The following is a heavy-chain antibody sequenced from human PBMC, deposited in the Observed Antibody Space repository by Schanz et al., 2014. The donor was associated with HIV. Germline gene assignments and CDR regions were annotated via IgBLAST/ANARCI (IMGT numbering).Heavy chain of an antibody. CDR3: ANEEVPNDY. V-gene: IGHV3-23*01. CDR1: GLTFGSYA. Sequence: EVQLLESGGGLVQPGGSLRLSCAASGLTFGSYAMSWVRQAPGKGLEWVSAIGWDSGRIGYADSVKGRFTISRDNSKNTLYLQMNSLRVEDTAVYYCANEEVPNDYWGQGTLVTVSS. CDR2: IGWDSGRI. J-gene: IGHJ4*02.